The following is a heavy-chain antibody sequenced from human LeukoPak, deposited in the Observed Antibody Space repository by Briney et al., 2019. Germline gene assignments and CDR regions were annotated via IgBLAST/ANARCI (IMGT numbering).Heavy chain of an antibody. CDR1: GGTFSSCA. D-gene: IGHD3-22*01. CDR2: IIPIHGIA. CDR3: ARGAYDSSGYYRGYYFDY. V-gene: IGHV1-69*04. Sequence: SVMVSCKASGGTFSSCAISWVRQAPGQGLEWMGRIIPIHGIANYAQKFQGRVTITADKSTSTAYMELSSLRSEDTAVYYCARGAYDSSGYYRGYYFDYWGQGTLVTVSS. J-gene: IGHJ4*02.